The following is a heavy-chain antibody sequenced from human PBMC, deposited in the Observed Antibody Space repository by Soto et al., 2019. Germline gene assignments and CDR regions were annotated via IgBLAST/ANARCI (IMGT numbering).Heavy chain of an antibody. V-gene: IGHV4-30-2*01. Sequence: SETLSLTCAVSGGSISSGGYSWSWIRQPPGKGLEWIGYIYHSGSTYYNPSLKSRVTISVDRSKNQFSLKLSSVTAADTAVYYCASSLDYYDSSGLLDYWGQGTLVTVSS. CDR3: ASSLDYYDSSGLLDY. D-gene: IGHD3-22*01. CDR2: IYHSGST. CDR1: GGSISSGGYS. J-gene: IGHJ4*02.